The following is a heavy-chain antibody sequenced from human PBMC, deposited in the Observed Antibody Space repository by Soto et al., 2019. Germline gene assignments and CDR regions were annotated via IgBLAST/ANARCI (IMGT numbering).Heavy chain of an antibody. CDR2: IDWDDDK. Sequence: SGPTLVKPTQTLTLTCTFSGFSLSTSGMCVSWIRQPPGKALEWLALIDWDDDKYYSTSLKTRLTIYKDTSKNQVVLTMTNMDPVDTATYYCARGGGRIAAAGPYKTHNFDYWGQGTLVTVSS. V-gene: IGHV2-70*01. CDR3: ARGGGRIAAAGPYKTHNFDY. D-gene: IGHD6-13*01. J-gene: IGHJ4*02. CDR1: GFSLSTSGMC.